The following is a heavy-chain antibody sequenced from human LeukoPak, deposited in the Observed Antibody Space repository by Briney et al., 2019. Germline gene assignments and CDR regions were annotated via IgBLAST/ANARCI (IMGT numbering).Heavy chain of an antibody. CDR3: AKRGFDP. CDR1: RFRFDDYG. J-gene: IGHJ5*02. Sequence: GGSLRLSCEASRFRFDDYGMYWVRQGPGKGLEWVAVISYDGSNKYYADSVKGRFTISRDNSKNTLYLQMNSLRAEDTAVYYCAKRGFDPWGQGTLVTVSS. V-gene: IGHV3-30*18. CDR2: ISYDGSNK.